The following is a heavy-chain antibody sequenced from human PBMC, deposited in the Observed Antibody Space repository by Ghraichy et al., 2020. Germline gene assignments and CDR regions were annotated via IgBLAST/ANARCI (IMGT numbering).Heavy chain of an antibody. D-gene: IGHD5-18*01. Sequence: SETLSLTCAVYGGSFSGYYWSWIRQPPGKGLEWIGEINHSGSTNYNPSLKSRVTISVDTSKNQFSLKLSSVTAADTAVYYCASWGIQLSHAFDIWGQGTMVTVSS. CDR2: INHSGST. CDR1: GGSFSGYY. CDR3: ASWGIQLSHAFDI. J-gene: IGHJ3*02. V-gene: IGHV4-34*01.